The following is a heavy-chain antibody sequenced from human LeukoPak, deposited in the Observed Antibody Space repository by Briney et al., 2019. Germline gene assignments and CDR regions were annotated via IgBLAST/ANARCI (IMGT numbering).Heavy chain of an antibody. CDR2: INQDGSVK. V-gene: IGHV3-7*01. D-gene: IGHD2-2*01. CDR1: GFTFSRYW. CDR3: ERELKGSYVYYLVV. Sequence: PGGSLRLSCAVSGFTFSRYWMSWVRQAPGKGLEWVSTINQDGSVKYYVDSVKGRFTISRDSAKNSLYLQMNSLRAEDTAVYYCERELKGSYVYYLVVGPRETTVSVS. J-gene: IGHJ6*03.